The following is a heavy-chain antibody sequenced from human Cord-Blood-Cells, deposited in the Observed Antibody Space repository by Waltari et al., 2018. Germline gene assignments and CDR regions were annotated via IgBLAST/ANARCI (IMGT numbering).Heavy chain of an antibody. CDR1: GYTLTELS. V-gene: IGHV1-24*01. J-gene: IGHJ4*02. CDR2: FDPEDGET. Sequence: QVQLVQSGAEVKKHGASVKVSCKVSGYTLTELSMHWVRQAPGKGLEWMGGFDPEDGETIYAQKFQGRVTMTEDTSTDTAYMELSSLRSEDTAVYYCATNTPPYDSSGYYFDYWGQGTLVTVSS. CDR3: ATNTPPYDSSGYYFDY. D-gene: IGHD3-22*01.